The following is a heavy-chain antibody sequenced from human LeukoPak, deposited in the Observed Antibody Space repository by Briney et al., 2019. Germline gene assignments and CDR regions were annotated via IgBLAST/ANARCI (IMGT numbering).Heavy chain of an antibody. CDR3: TREYYYGSGSYGY. Sequence: GGSLRLTCTASGFTFGDYTMCWFRQAPGKGLEWVGFIRSKANGGTTEYAASVKGRFTISRDDSKSIAYLQMNSLKTEDTAVYYCTREYYYGSGSYGYWGQGTLVTVSS. D-gene: IGHD3-10*01. J-gene: IGHJ4*02. CDR2: IRSKANGGTT. V-gene: IGHV3-49*03. CDR1: GFTFGDYT.